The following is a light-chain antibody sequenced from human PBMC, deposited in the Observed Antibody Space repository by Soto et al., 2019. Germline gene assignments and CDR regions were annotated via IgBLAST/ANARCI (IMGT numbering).Light chain of an antibody. CDR2: DTS. CDR3: QHYGSAPLT. J-gene: IGKJ5*01. Sequence: VVLTQSPATLSLSPGERATLSSGASQSVSSSYVAWCQHKPGLAPRLLIHDTSSRALGIPDRLSRSKSATNFILTSRRMEPVDVGMYYCQHYGSAPLTLGRGTRL. CDR1: QSVSSSY. V-gene: IGKV3D-20*01.